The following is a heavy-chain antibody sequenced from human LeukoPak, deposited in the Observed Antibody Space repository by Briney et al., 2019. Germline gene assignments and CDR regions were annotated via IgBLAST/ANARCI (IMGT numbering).Heavy chain of an antibody. CDR1: GFTFSSYS. CDR2: ISSSSSYI. D-gene: IGHD3-22*01. CDR3: ARDSSGYDAFDI. Sequence: GGSLRLSCAASGFTFSSYSMNWVRQAPGKGLEWVSSISSSSSYIYYADSVKGRFTISRDNAKNSLYLRMNSLRAEDTALYYCARDSSGYDAFDIWGQGTMVTVSS. V-gene: IGHV3-21*04. J-gene: IGHJ3*02.